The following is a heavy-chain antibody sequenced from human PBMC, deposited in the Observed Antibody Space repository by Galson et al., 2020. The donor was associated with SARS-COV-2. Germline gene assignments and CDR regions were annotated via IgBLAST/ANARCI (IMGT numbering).Heavy chain of an antibody. V-gene: IGHV3-30*01. J-gene: IGHJ4*02. D-gene: IGHD1-1*01. CDR3: ARQGSLGRYTNPLFDY. CDR1: GFTFSTYA. CDR2: TSYDIRNK. Sequence: GESLKISCEASGFTFSTYAMHWVRQAPGKGLEWVAVTSYDIRNKYYADSVKGRFTISRDNSKNTLYLQMNSLSAEDTAVYYCARQGSLGRYTNPLFDYWGQGTLVTVSS.